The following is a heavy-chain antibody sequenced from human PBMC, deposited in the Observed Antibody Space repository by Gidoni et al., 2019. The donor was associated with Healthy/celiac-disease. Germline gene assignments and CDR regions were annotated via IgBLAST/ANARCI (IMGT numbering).Heavy chain of an antibody. J-gene: IGHJ4*02. D-gene: IGHD4-17*01. CDR1: GGSISSYY. Sequence: QVQLQGSGPGLVKPSETLSLTCTVPGGSISSYYWSWIRQPPGKGLAWIGYIYYSGSTNYNPSLKSRVTISVDTSKNQFSLKLSSVTAADTAVYYCARSSYGTNTDYWGQGTLVTVSS. CDR2: IYYSGST. CDR3: ARSSYGTNTDY. V-gene: IGHV4-59*08.